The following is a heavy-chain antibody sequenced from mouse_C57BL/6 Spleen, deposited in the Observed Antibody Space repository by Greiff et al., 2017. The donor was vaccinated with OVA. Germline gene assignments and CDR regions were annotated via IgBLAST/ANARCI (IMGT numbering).Heavy chain of an antibody. J-gene: IGHJ2*01. CDR2: IDPSDSET. CDR3: ARADYYGSSFSLDY. CDR1: GYTFTSYR. Sequence: QVQLQQPGAELVRPGSSVKLSCKASGYTFTSYRMHWVKQRPIQGLEWIGNIDPSDSETHYNQKFKDKATLTVDKYSSTAYMHLSSLTSEDSAVYYCARADYYGSSFSLDYWGQDTTLPVSS. V-gene: IGHV1-52*01. D-gene: IGHD1-1*01.